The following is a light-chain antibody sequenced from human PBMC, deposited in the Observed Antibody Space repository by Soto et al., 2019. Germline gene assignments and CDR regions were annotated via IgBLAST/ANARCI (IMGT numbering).Light chain of an antibody. Sequence: QSALTQPASVSGSRGQSITISCTGTSSDIGGHNYVSWYQQHPGKAPKLIIYEVTNRPSGVSDRFSASKSGNTASLTISGLQAEDEADYYCESYTSTSRVFGGGTKLNVL. CDR1: SSDIGGHNY. V-gene: IGLV2-14*01. CDR3: ESYTSTSRV. CDR2: EVT. J-gene: IGLJ3*02.